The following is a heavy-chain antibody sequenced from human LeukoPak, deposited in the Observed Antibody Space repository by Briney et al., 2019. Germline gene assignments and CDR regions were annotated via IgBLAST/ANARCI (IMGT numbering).Heavy chain of an antibody. D-gene: IGHD5-18*01. J-gene: IGHJ4*02. CDR3: ARSIQLWQYYFDY. CDR2: IIPIFGTA. CDR1: GGTFSSYA. Sequence: SVKVACKASGGTFSSYAIGWVRQAPGQGLEWMGGIIPIFGTANYAQKFQGRVTITADESTSTAYMELSSLRSEDTAVYYCARSIQLWQYYFDYWGQGTLVTVSS. V-gene: IGHV1-69*13.